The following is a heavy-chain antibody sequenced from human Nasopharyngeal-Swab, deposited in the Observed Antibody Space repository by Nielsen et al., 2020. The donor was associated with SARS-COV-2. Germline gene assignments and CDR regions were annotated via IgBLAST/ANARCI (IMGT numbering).Heavy chain of an antibody. Sequence: SVKVSCKASGGTFSSYAISWVRQAPGQGLEWMGRIIPIFGIANYAQKLQGRVTITADKSTSTAYMERSSLRSEDTAVYYCASQGGGDYYDSSRYYNYVMDVWGQGTTVTVSS. V-gene: IGHV1-69*04. CDR2: IIPIFGIA. D-gene: IGHD3-22*01. CDR1: GGTFSSYA. CDR3: ASQGGGDYYDSSRYYNYVMDV. J-gene: IGHJ6*02.